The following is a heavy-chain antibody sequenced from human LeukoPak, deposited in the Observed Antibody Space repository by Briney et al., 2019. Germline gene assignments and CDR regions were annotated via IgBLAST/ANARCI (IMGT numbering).Heavy chain of an antibody. CDR1: GYTFTSYG. D-gene: IGHD6-19*01. Sequence: ASVTVSFKASGYTFTSYGISWVRQAPGQGLEWMGWISAYNGNTNYAQKLQGRVTMTTDTSTSTAYMELRSLRSDDTAVYYCARVFSPISSIAVAGTLGYWGQGTLVTVSS. CDR2: ISAYNGNT. V-gene: IGHV1-18*01. J-gene: IGHJ4*02. CDR3: ARVFSPISSIAVAGTLGY.